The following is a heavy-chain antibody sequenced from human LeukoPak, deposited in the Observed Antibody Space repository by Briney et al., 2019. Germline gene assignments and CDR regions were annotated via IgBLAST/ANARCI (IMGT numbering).Heavy chain of an antibody. V-gene: IGHV3-48*01. Sequence: GGSLTLSCAASGFILSSYSMNRLPQAPGKGPEWVSYTYTSTSAIYYVDSVKGRFTIYRDNDKNSLYLQIKSLRAEDTAVCYLSRGAGTEAVYFDTWGQGTLVTVSS. CDR3: SRGAGTEAVYFDT. D-gene: IGHD3-10*01. J-gene: IGHJ4*02. CDR1: GFILSSYS. CDR2: TYTSTSAI.